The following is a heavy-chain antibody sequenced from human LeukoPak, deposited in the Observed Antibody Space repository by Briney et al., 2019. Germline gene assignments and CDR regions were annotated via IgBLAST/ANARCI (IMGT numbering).Heavy chain of an antibody. CDR2: INWNGGST. CDR1: GFTFDDYG. Sequence: PGGSLRLSCAASGFTFDDYGMSWVRQAPGKGLEWVSGINWNGGSTGYADSVKGRFTISRDNAKNSLYLQMNSLRAEDTAVYYCGRASGWYERGPDYYYYYMDVWGKGTTVTVSS. CDR3: GRASGWYERGPDYYYYYMDV. J-gene: IGHJ6*03. V-gene: IGHV3-20*04. D-gene: IGHD6-19*01.